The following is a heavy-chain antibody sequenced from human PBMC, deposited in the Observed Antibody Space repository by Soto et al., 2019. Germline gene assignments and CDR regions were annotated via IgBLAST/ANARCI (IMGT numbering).Heavy chain of an antibody. CDR1: GGFVSSGSYY. CDR2: MSHNGGT. V-gene: IGHV4-34*01. Sequence: QVQLQQWGAGLLKPSETLSLTCAVYGGFVSSGSYYWSWIRQPPGKGLEWIGEMSHNGGTHFNPSLKSRVTISVDTSKNQFPLKMSSVTAADTALYYCARVERGTATTVVDAFDIWGPGTIVTVSS. J-gene: IGHJ3*02. CDR3: ARVERGTATTVVDAFDI. D-gene: IGHD1-1*01.